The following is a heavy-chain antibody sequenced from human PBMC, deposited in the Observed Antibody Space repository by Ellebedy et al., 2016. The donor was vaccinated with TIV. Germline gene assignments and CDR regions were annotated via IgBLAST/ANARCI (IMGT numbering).Heavy chain of an antibody. J-gene: IGHJ6*02. CDR1: GYTFTSYA. CDR2: INAGHGNT. V-gene: IGHV1-3*01. D-gene: IGHD3-22*01. CDR3: ASRSGQYYYESSGYYPEIYYGMDV. Sequence: AASVKVSCKASGYTFTSYAMHWVRQAPGQRLEWMGWINAGHGNTKYSQKFQGRVTITRDTSASKAYMERSSLRSEDTAVYYCASRSGQYYYESSGYYPEIYYGMDVWGQGTTVTVSS.